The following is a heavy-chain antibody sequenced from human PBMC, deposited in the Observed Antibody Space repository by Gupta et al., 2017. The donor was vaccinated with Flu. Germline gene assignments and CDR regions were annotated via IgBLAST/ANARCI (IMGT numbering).Heavy chain of an antibody. J-gene: IGHJ4*02. Sequence: GLEWIGSIYYSGSTYYNPSLKSRVTISVDTSMNQFSLKLSSVTAADTAVYYCASRLLWFGEFSPDWGQGTLVTVSS. D-gene: IGHD3-10*01. CDR3: ASRLLWFGEFSPD. V-gene: IGHV4-39*01. CDR2: IYYSGST.